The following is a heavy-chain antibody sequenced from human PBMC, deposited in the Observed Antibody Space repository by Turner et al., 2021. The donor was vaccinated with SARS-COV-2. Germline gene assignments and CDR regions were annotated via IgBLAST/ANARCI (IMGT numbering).Heavy chain of an antibody. Sequence: QLQLQESGPGLVKPSETLSLTCTVSGGSISSSSYYWGWIRQPPGKGLEWIGYIYYSGSTYYNPSLKSRVTISVDTSKNQFSLKLSSVTAADTAVYYCAREDYDFWSGYYRGWFDPWGQGTLVTVSS. CDR1: GGSISSSSYY. D-gene: IGHD3-3*01. J-gene: IGHJ5*02. V-gene: IGHV4-39*02. CDR2: IYYSGST. CDR3: AREDYDFWSGYYRGWFDP.